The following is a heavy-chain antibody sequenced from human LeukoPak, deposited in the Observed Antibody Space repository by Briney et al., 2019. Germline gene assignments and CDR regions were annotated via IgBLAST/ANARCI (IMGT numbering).Heavy chain of an antibody. CDR1: GFTFSDYY. J-gene: IGHJ4*02. Sequence: PGGSLRLSCAASGFTFSDYYMSWISQAPGKGLEWVSYISSSGSTIYYADSVKGRFTISRDSAKNSLYLQMNSLRAEDTAVYYCARLTSGGYDYLDYWGQGTLVTVSS. V-gene: IGHV3-11*01. CDR2: ISSSGSTI. CDR3: ARLTSGGYDYLDY. D-gene: IGHD5-12*01.